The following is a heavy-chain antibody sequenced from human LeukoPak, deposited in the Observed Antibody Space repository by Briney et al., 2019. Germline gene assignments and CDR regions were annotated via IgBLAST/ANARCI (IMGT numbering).Heavy chain of an antibody. V-gene: IGHV1-2*02. D-gene: IGHD6-13*01. CDR3: ARDRRIGIADDY. J-gene: IGHJ4*02. CDR2: INPNSGGT. Sequence: ASVKVSCKASGYTFTGYYMHWVRQAPGQGLEWMGWINPNSGGTNYAQKFQGRVTMTRDTSISTAYMELSRLGSDDTAVYYCARDRRIGIADDYWGQGTLVTVSS. CDR1: GYTFTGYY.